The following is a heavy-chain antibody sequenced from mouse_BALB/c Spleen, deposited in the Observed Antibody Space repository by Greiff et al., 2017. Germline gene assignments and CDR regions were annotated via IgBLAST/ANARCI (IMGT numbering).Heavy chain of an antibody. D-gene: IGHD2-14*01. CDR3: ARDLSYYRYDDAMDY. V-gene: IGHV5-4*02. CDR1: GFTFSDYY. J-gene: IGHJ4*01. CDR2: ISDGGSYT. Sequence: EVMLVESGGGLVKPGGSLKLSCAASGFTFSDYYMYWVRQTPEKRLEWVATISDGGSYTYYPDSVKGRFTISRDNAKNNLYLQMSSLKSEDTAMYYCARDLSYYRYDDAMDYWGQGTSVTVSS.